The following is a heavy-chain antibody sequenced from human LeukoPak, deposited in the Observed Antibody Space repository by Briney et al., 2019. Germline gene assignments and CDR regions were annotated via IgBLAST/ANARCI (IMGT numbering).Heavy chain of an antibody. J-gene: IGHJ4*02. CDR3: ARHSPPVYSSGWYSKRPLHADY. Sequence: SETLSLTCTVSGGSISSGGYYWSWIRQHPGKGLEWIGYIYYSGSTYYNPSLKSRVTISVDTSKNQFSLKLSSVTAADTAVYYCARHSPPVYSSGWYSKRPLHADYWGQGTLVTVSS. D-gene: IGHD6-19*01. CDR2: IYYSGST. CDR1: GGSISSGGYY. V-gene: IGHV4-31*03.